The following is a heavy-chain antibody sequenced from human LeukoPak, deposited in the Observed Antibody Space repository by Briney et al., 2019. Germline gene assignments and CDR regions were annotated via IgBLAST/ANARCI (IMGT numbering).Heavy chain of an antibody. V-gene: IGHV4-34*01. J-gene: IGHJ3*02. CDR2: INHSGST. D-gene: IGHD1-26*01. CDR1: GGSFSGYY. CDR3: ASRASGGYQGAFDRWGAFDI. Sequence: SETLSLTCAVYGGSFSGYYWSWIRQPPGEGLEWIGEINHSGSTNYNPSPKSRVTISVDTSKNQFSLKLSSVTAADTAVYYCASRASGGYQGAFDRWGAFDIWGQGTMVTVSS.